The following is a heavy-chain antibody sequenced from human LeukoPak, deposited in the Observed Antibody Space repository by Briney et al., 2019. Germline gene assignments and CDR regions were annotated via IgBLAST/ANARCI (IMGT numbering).Heavy chain of an antibody. CDR3: ASVYCSGGSCYFDY. V-gene: IGHV4-39*07. CDR1: GGSISSSSYY. J-gene: IGHJ4*02. D-gene: IGHD2-15*01. Sequence: ASETLSLTCTVSGGSISSSSYYWGWIRQPPGKGLEWIGSIYYSGSTYYNPSLKSRVTISVDTSKNQFSLKLSSVTAADTAVYYCASVYCSGGSCYFDYWGQGTLVTVSS. CDR2: IYYSGST.